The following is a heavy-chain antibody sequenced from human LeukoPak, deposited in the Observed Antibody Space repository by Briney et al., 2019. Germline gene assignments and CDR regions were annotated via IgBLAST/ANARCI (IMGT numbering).Heavy chain of an antibody. V-gene: IGHV4-38-2*02. CDR2: IYGSGTT. CDR1: GYSISSGHF. CDR3: ASVGGGSPY. J-gene: IGHJ4*02. D-gene: IGHD3-16*01. Sequence: PSETLSLTCTVSGYSISSGHFWSWIRQPPGKGLEWIGSIYGSGTTHYDPPLRSRVSISADTSKNHFSLELSSVTAADTAVYYCASVGGGSPYWGQGTLVTVSS.